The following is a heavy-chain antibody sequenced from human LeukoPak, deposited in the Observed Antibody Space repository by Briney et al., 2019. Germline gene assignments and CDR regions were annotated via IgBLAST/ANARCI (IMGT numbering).Heavy chain of an antibody. V-gene: IGHV4-59*01. D-gene: IGHD3-22*01. J-gene: IGHJ5*02. CDR1: GGSISSYY. CDR2: IYYSGST. Sequence: PSETLSLTCTVSGGSISSYYWSWIRQPPGKGLEWIGYIYYSGSTNYNPSLKSRVTISVDTSKNQFSLKLSSVTAADTAVYYCARERSHYDMRGFDPWGQGTLVTVSS. CDR3: ARERSHYDMRGFDP.